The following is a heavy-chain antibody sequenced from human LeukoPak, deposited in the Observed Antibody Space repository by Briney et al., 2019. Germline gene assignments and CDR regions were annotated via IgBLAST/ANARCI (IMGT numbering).Heavy chain of an antibody. D-gene: IGHD3-10*01. CDR3: ARDEAYGSGSYSPSATFDY. J-gene: IGHJ4*02. Sequence: GSLRLSCAASGFTFSSYGMHWVRQAPGKGLEWVAVIWYDGSNKYYAAAVKGRVTISRDNSKNTLYLQMNSLRAEDTAVYYCARDEAYGSGSYSPSATFDYWGQGTLVTVSS. CDR2: IWYDGSNK. CDR1: GFTFSSYG. V-gene: IGHV3-33*01.